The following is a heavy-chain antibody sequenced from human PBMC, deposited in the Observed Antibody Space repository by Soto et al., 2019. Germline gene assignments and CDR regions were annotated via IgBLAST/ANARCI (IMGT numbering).Heavy chain of an antibody. V-gene: IGHV4-39*01. J-gene: IGHJ4*02. CDR3: ARLGGYEEYYIDD. Sequence: PSENLSLTCTVSGGFLSRKTYYWFRQPPGEGLEWIGSIYYSGSSYYNPSLKSRAIPSVDTSMNPFSLKVSSVTAADTAVYSFARLGGYEEYYIDDWGQGTRVSVAS. CDR1: GGFLSRKTYY. CDR2: IYYSGSS. D-gene: IGHD5-12*01.